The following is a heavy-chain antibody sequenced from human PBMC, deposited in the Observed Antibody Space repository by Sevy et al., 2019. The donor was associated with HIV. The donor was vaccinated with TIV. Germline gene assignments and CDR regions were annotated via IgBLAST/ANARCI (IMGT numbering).Heavy chain of an antibody. D-gene: IGHD2-15*01. V-gene: IGHV3-48*02. CDR2: ISSSSSTI. CDR1: GFTFSSYS. Sequence: GGSLRLSCAASGFTFSSYSMNWVRQAPGKGLEWVSYISSSSSTIYYADSVKGRFTISRDNAKNSLYLQMNSLIDEDTAVYYCARLNAYPIFDCSGGSCYPDAFDIWGQGTMVTVSS. CDR3: ARLNAYPIFDCSGGSCYPDAFDI. J-gene: IGHJ3*02.